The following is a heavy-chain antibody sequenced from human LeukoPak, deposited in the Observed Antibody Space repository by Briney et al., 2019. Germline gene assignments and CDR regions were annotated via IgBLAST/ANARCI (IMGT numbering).Heavy chain of an antibody. CDR2: INHSGST. V-gene: IGHV4-34*01. CDR1: GGSFSGYY. Sequence: SETLSLTCAVYGGSFSGYYWSWIRQPPGKGLEWIGEINHSGSTNYNPSLKSRVTISVDTSKNQSSLKLSSVTAADTAVYYCARAAAVAGTDYWGQGTLVTVSS. D-gene: IGHD6-19*01. J-gene: IGHJ4*02. CDR3: ARAAAVAGTDY.